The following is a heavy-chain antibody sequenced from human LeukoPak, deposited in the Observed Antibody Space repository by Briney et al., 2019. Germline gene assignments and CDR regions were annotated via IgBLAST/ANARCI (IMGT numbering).Heavy chain of an antibody. Sequence: ASVKVSCKVSGYTLTELSMHWVRQAPGKGLEWMGGFDPEDGETIYAQKFQGRVTMTEDTSTDTAYMELSSLRSEDTAVYYCVLIVVVPAAIGWFDPWGQGTLVAVSS. J-gene: IGHJ5*02. D-gene: IGHD2-2*02. V-gene: IGHV1-24*01. CDR2: FDPEDGET. CDR3: VLIVVVPAAIGWFDP. CDR1: GYTLTELS.